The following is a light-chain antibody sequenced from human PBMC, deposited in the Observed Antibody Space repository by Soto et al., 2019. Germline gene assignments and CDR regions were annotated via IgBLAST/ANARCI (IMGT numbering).Light chain of an antibody. Sequence: DIQMTQSPSFLSASVGDRVTITSRASQSIGNYLNWHQQRPGNAPKLLIHTASNLQSGVPSRFSGSGSGTYFTLTISSLQPEDFATYDCQHSYNLPRTFGQGTKLEIK. CDR2: TAS. CDR3: QHSYNLPRT. CDR1: QSIGNY. V-gene: IGKV1-39*01. J-gene: IGKJ2*01.